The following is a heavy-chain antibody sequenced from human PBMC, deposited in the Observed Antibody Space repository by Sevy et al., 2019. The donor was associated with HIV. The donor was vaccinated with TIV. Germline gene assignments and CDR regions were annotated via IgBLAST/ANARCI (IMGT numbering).Heavy chain of an antibody. D-gene: IGHD3-10*01. CDR3: AKDQGTMVRGVILPSYYYGMDV. Sequence: GGSLRLSCAASGFTFSSYGMHWVRQAPGMGLEWVAVISYDGSNKYYADSVKGRFTISRDNSKNTLYLQMNSLRAEDTAVYYCAKDQGTMVRGVILPSYYYGMDVWGQRTTVTVSS. J-gene: IGHJ6*02. V-gene: IGHV3-30*18. CDR1: GFTFSSYG. CDR2: ISYDGSNK.